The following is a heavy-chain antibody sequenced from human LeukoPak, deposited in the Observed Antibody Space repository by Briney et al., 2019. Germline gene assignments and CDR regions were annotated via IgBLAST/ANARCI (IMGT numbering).Heavy chain of an antibody. J-gene: IGHJ4*02. V-gene: IGHV1-69*05. D-gene: IGHD4-17*01. CDR2: IIPIFGTA. Sequence: GASVKVSCKASGGTFSSYAISWVRQAPGQGLEWMGGIIPIFGTANYARKFQGRVTITTDESTSTAYVELSSLRSEDTAVYYCARSIFYGDYAPWYCFDYWGQGTLVTVSS. CDR1: GGTFSSYA. CDR3: ARSIFYGDYAPWYCFDY.